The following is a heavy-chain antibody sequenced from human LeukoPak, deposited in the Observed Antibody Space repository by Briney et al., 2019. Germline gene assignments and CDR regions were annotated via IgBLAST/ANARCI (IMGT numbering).Heavy chain of an antibody. V-gene: IGHV4-34*01. CDR2: INHSGST. J-gene: IGHJ3*02. D-gene: IGHD5-12*01. CDR3: ARVGYSGYDWFIAVAGDAFDI. Sequence: PSETLSLTCAVYGGSFSGYYWSWIRQPPGKGLEWIGEINHSGSTNYNPSLKSRVTISVDTSKNQFSLKLSSVTAADTAVYYCARVGYSGYDWFIAVAGDAFDIWGQGTMVTASS. CDR1: GGSFSGYY.